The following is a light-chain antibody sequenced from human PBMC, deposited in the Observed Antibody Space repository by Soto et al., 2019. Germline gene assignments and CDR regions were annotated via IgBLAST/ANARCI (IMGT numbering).Light chain of an antibody. Sequence: ERVRTQSPATLSVSAGERATLSCRASQSVRSYLAWYQQQPGQPPRLLIFGASSRATGVPVRFSGSGSGTEFTLTIVSLLPSEFAVYYCQQYYNCSPWTFGQGTKVDI. V-gene: IGKV3-15*01. CDR3: QQYYNCSPWT. CDR2: GAS. CDR1: QSVRSY. J-gene: IGKJ1*01.